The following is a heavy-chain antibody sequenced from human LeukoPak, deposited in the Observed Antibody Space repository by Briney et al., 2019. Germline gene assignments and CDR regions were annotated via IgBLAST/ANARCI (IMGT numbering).Heavy chain of an antibody. Sequence: KPSETLSLTCTVSGGSISSYYWSWIRQPPGKGLEWIGYIYYSGSTNYNPSLKSRVTISVDTSKTQFSLKLSSVTAADTAVYYCARAPEVGYRYGNFDYWGQGTLVTVSS. D-gene: IGHD5-18*01. V-gene: IGHV4-59*01. CDR3: ARAPEVGYRYGNFDY. J-gene: IGHJ4*02. CDR1: GGSISSYY. CDR2: IYYSGST.